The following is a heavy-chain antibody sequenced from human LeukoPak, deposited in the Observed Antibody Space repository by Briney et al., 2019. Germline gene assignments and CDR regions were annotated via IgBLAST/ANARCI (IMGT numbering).Heavy chain of an antibody. V-gene: IGHV3-33*01. Sequence: GGSLRLSCAASGFTFSSYGMHWVRQAPGKGLEWVAVIWYDGSNKYYADSVKGRFTISRDNAKNSLYLQMNSLRAEDTAVYYCARDPQYCSGGSCYSFDYWGQGTLVTVSS. CDR2: IWYDGSNK. D-gene: IGHD2-15*01. J-gene: IGHJ4*02. CDR1: GFTFSSYG. CDR3: ARDPQYCSGGSCYSFDY.